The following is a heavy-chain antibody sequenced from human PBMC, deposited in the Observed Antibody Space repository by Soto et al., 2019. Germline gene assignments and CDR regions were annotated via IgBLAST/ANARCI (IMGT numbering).Heavy chain of an antibody. D-gene: IGHD1-26*01. V-gene: IGHV3-30-3*01. CDR3: ASWEQPLFAY. J-gene: IGHJ4*02. CDR1: GFTVSAYT. Sequence: QVQLVESGGGVVQPGRSLRLSCAASGFTVSAYTMHWVRQAPGKGLEWVAVISSDGNHKYYTDSVKGRFTISRDTSTNTLYLPMNSLRSEDTAVYYCASWEQPLFAYWGQGTLVTVSS. CDR2: ISSDGNHK.